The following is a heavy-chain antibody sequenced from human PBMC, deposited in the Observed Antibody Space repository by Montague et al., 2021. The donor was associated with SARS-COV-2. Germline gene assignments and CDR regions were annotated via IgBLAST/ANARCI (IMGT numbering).Heavy chain of an antibody. V-gene: IGHV4-39*01. CDR3: ARHMGRVLASVAGANWFDP. CDR2: FSYSDST. Sequence: SETLSLTCSVSGASISTSTDHWAWIRQPPGKGLEWVGSFSYSDSTHYNPSLRSRVTISVDSSKNQFSLKLNSVTAADTAIYYCARHMGRVLASVAGANWFDPWGQGTLVTVSS. D-gene: IGHD5/OR15-5a*01. J-gene: IGHJ5*02. CDR1: GASISTSTDH.